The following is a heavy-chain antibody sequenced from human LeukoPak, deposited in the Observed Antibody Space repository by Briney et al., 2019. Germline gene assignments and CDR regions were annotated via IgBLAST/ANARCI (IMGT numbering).Heavy chain of an antibody. CDR3: ARALTYYYGSGSHFDY. J-gene: IGHJ4*02. CDR1: GFTFSDYY. D-gene: IGHD3-10*01. V-gene: IGHV3-11*01. CDR2: ISSSGSTI. Sequence: GGSLRLSCAASGFTFSDYYMSWIRQAPGKGLEGVSYISSSGSTIYYADSVKGRFTISRDNAKNSLYLQMNSLRAEDTAVYYCARALTYYYGSGSHFDYWGQGTLVTVSS.